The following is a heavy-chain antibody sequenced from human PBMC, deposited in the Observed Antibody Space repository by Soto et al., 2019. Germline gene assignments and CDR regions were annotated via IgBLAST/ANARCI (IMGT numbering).Heavy chain of an antibody. CDR3: ARAMSSSWYFRAFDI. CDR2: INHSGST. D-gene: IGHD6-13*01. Sequence: SETLSLTCAVYGGSFSGYYWSWIRQPPGKGLEWIGEINHSGSTNYNPSLKSRVTISVDTSKNQFSLKLSSVTAADTAVYYCARAMSSSWYFRAFDIWGQGTMVTVSS. V-gene: IGHV4-34*01. J-gene: IGHJ3*02. CDR1: GGSFSGYY.